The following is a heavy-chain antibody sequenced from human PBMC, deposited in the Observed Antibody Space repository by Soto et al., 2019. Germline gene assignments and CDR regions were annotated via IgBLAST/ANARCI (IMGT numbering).Heavy chain of an antibody. Sequence: PGESLKISCKGSGYSFTSYWIGWVRQMPGKVLEWMGIIYPGDSDIRNSPSFQGQVTISADKSINTAYLQWSSLKASDTAMYYCVRHNRGSYGAFDIWGQGTMVTVSS. CDR1: GYSFTSYW. J-gene: IGHJ3*02. CDR3: VRHNRGSYGAFDI. CDR2: IYPGDSDI. D-gene: IGHD3-16*01. V-gene: IGHV5-51*01.